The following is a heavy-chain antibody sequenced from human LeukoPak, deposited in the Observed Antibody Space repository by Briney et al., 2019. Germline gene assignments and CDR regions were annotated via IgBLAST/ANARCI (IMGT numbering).Heavy chain of an antibody. V-gene: IGHV3-53*01. D-gene: IGHD1-26*01. J-gene: IGHJ4*02. CDR2: IYTGGNT. CDR3: VREFSGSYYFDS. CDR1: GFTVSSNH. Sequence: SGGSLRLSCAASGFTVSSNHMSWVRQPPGKGLEWVSTIYTGGNTYFADSVKGRFTISRDNPKNTVYLQMNSLRAEDTAVYYCVREFSGSYYFDSWGQGALVTVSS.